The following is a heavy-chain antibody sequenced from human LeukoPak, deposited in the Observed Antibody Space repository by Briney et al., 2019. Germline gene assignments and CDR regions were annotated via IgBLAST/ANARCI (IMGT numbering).Heavy chain of an antibody. CDR2: ISSSSSYI. CDR3: ASSTAVGGYYFDY. D-gene: IGHD3-16*01. CDR1: GFTFSSYS. V-gene: IGHV3-21*01. Sequence: GGSLRLSCAASGFTFSSYSMNWVRQAPGKGLEWVSSISSSSSYIYYADSVKGRFTIFRDNAKNSLYLQMNSLRAEDTAVYYCASSTAVGGYYFDYWGQGTLVTVS. J-gene: IGHJ4*02.